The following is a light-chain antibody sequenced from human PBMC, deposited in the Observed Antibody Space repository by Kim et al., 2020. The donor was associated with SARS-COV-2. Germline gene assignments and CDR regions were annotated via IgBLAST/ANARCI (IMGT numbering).Light chain of an antibody. CDR3: CSRDNSGNHVI. CDR2: GKN. J-gene: IGLJ2*01. Sequence: LGKAVRFTCQVDSIRNLNESWYQKKTEQAPILAIYGKNNRPPGIPDRFSASDSGTTASLTITGAQAEDEVDYYCCSRDNSGNHVIFGGGTQLTVL. V-gene: IGLV3-19*01. CDR1: SIRNLN.